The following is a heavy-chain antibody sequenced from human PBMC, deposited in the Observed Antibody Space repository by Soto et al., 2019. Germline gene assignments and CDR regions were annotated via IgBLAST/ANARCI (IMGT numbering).Heavy chain of an antibody. CDR3: AITYYYSSGYSFYAY. CDR2: ISTYNGNT. CDR1: GYTFTSHG. Sequence: ASVKVSCKASGYTFTSHGISWVRQAPGQGLEWMGWISTYNGNTNYAQKLQGRVAMTTDTSTSTAYMELRSLRSDDTAVYYCAITYYYSSGYSFYAYWGQGTLVTVSS. V-gene: IGHV1-18*01. J-gene: IGHJ4*02. D-gene: IGHD6-25*01.